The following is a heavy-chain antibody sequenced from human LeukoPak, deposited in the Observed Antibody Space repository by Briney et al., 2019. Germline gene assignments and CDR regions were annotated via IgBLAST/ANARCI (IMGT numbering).Heavy chain of an antibody. CDR2: ISSSGSTI. J-gene: IGHJ5*02. V-gene: IGHV3-11*01. Sequence: GGSLRLSCAASGFTFSDYYMSWIRQAPGKGLEWVSYISSSGSTIYYADSVKGRFTISRDNAKNSLYLQMNSLRAEDTAVYYCAKDTHYDSSGYYYAWGQGTLVTVSS. CDR1: GFTFSDYY. CDR3: AKDTHYDSSGYYYA. D-gene: IGHD3-22*01.